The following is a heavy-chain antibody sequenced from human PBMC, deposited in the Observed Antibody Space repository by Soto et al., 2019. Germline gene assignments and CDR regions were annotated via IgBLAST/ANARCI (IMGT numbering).Heavy chain of an antibody. CDR3: ARDDYYI. D-gene: IGHD3-16*01. J-gene: IGHJ3*02. CDR2: INADNGNR. CDR1: GYTFTSYA. Sequence: QVQLVQSGAEEKKPGASVKVSCKASGYTFTSYAMHWVRQAPGQRLEWMGWINADNGNRKYSQKLQGRVTITRDTSASTAYMELSSLRSEDTAVYYCARDDYYIWGQGTMVTVSS. V-gene: IGHV1-3*05.